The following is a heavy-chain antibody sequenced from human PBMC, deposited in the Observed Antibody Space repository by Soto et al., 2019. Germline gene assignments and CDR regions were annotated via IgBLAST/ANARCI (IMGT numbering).Heavy chain of an antibody. CDR2: ISETGSNT. CDR3: AKSRSSWYASYFDF. CDR1: GLTFSTFA. D-gene: IGHD6-13*01. Sequence: GGALRLSCAASGLTFSTFAMSWVRQAPGKGLDWVSTISETGSNTYYADSVKGRFSISRDNSKNTLYPQVNSLRAEDTAVYYCAKSRSSWYASYFDFWGQGTLVTVSS. J-gene: IGHJ4*02. V-gene: IGHV3-23*01.